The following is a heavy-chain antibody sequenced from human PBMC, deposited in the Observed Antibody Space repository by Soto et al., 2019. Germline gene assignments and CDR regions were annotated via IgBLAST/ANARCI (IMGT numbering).Heavy chain of an antibody. V-gene: IGHV2-5*02. Sequence: QITLKESGPTLVKPTQTLTLTCTFSGFSLTTSGVGVGWIRQPPGKALEWLALIYWDDDKRYSPSLTSRLTITKDTSKNNVVLTMTIMAPADTATYFFALRTTTVTWWFDPWGQGTLVTGSS. D-gene: IGHD4-17*01. J-gene: IGHJ5*02. CDR2: IYWDDDK. CDR1: GFSLTTSGVG. CDR3: ALRTTTVTWWFDP.